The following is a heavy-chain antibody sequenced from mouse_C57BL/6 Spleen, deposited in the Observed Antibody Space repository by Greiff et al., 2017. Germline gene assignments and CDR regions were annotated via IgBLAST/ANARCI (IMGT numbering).Heavy chain of an antibody. J-gene: IGHJ4*01. D-gene: IGHD2-5*01. CDR1: GYTFTGYW. CDR3: ARSGAYYSNYNYAMDY. CDR2: ILPGSGST. V-gene: IGHV1-9*01. Sequence: QVQLQQSGAELMKPGASVKLSCKATGYTFTGYWIEWVKQRPGHGLEWIGEILPGSGSTNYNEKFKGKATFTADTSSNTAYMQLSSLTTEDSAIYYCARSGAYYSNYNYAMDYWGQGTSVTVSS.